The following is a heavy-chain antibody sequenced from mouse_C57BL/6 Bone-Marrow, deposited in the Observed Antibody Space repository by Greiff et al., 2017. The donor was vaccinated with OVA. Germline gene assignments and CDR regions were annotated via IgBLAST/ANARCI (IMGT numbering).Heavy chain of an antibody. V-gene: IGHV5-9*01. CDR2: ISGGGGNT. CDR3: ARRRWLLRAWFAY. CDR1: GFTFSSYT. D-gene: IGHD2-3*01. Sequence: DVKLVESGGGLVKPGGSLKLSCAASGFTFSSYTMSWVRQTPEKRLEWVATISGGGGNTYYPDSVKGRFTISRDNAKNTLYLQMSSLRSEDTALYYCARRRWLLRAWFAYWGQGTLVTVSA. J-gene: IGHJ3*01.